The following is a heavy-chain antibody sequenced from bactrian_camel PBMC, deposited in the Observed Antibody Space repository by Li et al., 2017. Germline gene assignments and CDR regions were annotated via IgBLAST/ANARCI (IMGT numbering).Heavy chain of an antibody. J-gene: IGHJ4*01. Sequence: HVQLVESGGGLVQPGGSLRLSCAASGFTFSNYWMFWVRQAPGKERELVSRIGSAGSTSYADSVKGRFTISRDNAKNTLSLQMNSLKTEDTAVYYCALSVFPRALHSAPYYNPDDWALWGQGTQVTVS. V-gene: IGHV3S1*01. D-gene: IGHD2*01. CDR3: ALSVFPRALHSAPYYNPDDWAL. CDR2: IGSAGST. CDR1: GFTFSNYW.